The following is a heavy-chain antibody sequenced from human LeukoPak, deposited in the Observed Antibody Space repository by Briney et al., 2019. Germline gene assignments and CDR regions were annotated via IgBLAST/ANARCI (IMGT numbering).Heavy chain of an antibody. CDR2: ISYDGSNK. V-gene: IGHV3-30*04. D-gene: IGHD3-10*01. CDR1: GFTFSSYA. Sequence: GGSLRLSCAASGFTFSSYAMHWVRQAPGEGLEGGAVISYDGSNKYYADSVKGRFTISRDNSKNTLYLQMNSPSAEDTAVYYCARDLMFRGETGAFDIWGQGTMVTVSS. CDR3: ARDLMFRGETGAFDI. J-gene: IGHJ3*02.